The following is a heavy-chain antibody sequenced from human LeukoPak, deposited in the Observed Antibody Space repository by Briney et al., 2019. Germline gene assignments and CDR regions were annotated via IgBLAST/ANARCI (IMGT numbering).Heavy chain of an antibody. CDR2: IYHSGST. D-gene: IGHD7-27*01. CDR3: ARDGAPSLGISDY. J-gene: IGHJ4*02. CDR1: GYSISSGYY. V-gene: IGHV4-38-2*02. Sequence: SETLSLTCAVPGYSISSGYYWGWIRQPPGKGLEWIGSIYHSGSTYYNPSLKSRVTISVDTSKNQFSLKLSSVTAADTAVYYCARDGAPSLGISDYWGQGTLVTVSS.